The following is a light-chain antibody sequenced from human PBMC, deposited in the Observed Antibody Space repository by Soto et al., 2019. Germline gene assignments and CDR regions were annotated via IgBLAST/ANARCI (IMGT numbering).Light chain of an antibody. CDR3: QQRSNWPLT. V-gene: IGKV3-11*01. Sequence: TQSPSSLSASVGDRATLSCRASQSVSSYLAWYQQKPGQAPRLLIYDASNRATGIPARFSGSGSGTDFTLTISSLEPEDFAVYYCQQRSNWPLTFGGGTKVDIK. CDR2: DAS. CDR1: QSVSSY. J-gene: IGKJ4*01.